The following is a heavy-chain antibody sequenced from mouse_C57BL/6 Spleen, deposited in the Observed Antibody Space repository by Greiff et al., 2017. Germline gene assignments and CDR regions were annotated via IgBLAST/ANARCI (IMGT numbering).Heavy chain of an antibody. J-gene: IGHJ3*01. CDR3: ARDWDCAY. V-gene: IGHV5-4*01. Sequence: EVQGVESGGGLVKPGGSLKLSCAASGFTFSSYAMSWVRQTPEKRLEWVATISDGGSYTYYPDNVKGRFTISRDNAKNNLYLQMSHLKSEDTAMYYCARDWDCAYWGQGTLVTVSA. D-gene: IGHD4-1*01. CDR2: ISDGGSYT. CDR1: GFTFSSYA.